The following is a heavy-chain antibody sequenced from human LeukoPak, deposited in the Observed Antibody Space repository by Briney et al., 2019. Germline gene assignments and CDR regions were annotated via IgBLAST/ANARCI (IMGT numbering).Heavy chain of an antibody. D-gene: IGHD2-2*01. J-gene: IGHJ4*02. CDR1: GGSISSYY. CDR3: ARVRVPDYFDY. CDR2: IYYSGST. V-gene: IGHV4-59*01. Sequence: NPSETLSLTCTVSGGSISSYYWSWIRQPPGKGLEWIAYIYYSGSTNYNPSLKSRVTISVDTSKNQFSLKLSSVTAADTAVYYCARVRVPDYFDYWGQGTLVTVSS.